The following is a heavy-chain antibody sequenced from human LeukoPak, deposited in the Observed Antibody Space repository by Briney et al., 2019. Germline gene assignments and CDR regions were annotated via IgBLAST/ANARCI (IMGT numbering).Heavy chain of an antibody. D-gene: IGHD3-10*01. CDR3: ARGRRYYYGSGSYYNRKVVDYYYGMDV. V-gene: IGHV4-34*01. Sequence: PSETLSLTCAVYGGSFSGYYWSWIRQPPGKGLEWIGEINHSGSTNYNPSLKSRVTISVNTSKNQFSLKLSSATAADTAVYYCARGRRYYYGSGSYYNRKVVDYYYGMDVWGQGTTVTVSS. CDR2: INHSGST. CDR1: GGSFSGYY. J-gene: IGHJ6*02.